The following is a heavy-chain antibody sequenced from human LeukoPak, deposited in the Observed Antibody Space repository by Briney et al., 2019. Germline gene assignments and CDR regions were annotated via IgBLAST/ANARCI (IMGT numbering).Heavy chain of an antibody. CDR1: DGSISNYF. J-gene: IGHJ4*03. CDR3: ARGATISETGYFDF. CDR2: IDHRGDT. D-gene: IGHD5-24*01. Sequence: SETLSLTCTVPDGSISNYFWSWIRQSPGKGLEWIAEIDHRGDTNYNPSVKSRVTISVDTSKNQFSLKMRSLSAADTALYYCARGATISETGYFDFWGQGTLVTVSS. V-gene: IGHV4-34*01.